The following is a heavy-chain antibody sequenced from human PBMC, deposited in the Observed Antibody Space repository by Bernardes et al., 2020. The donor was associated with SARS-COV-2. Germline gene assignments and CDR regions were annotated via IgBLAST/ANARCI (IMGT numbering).Heavy chain of an antibody. Sequence: GWSLRLSCAASGFTFDDYAMHWVRQAPGKGLEWVSGISWNSGSIGYADSVKGRFTISRDNAKNSLYLQMNSLRAEDTALYYCASRIAAAGTDYWGQGT. D-gene: IGHD6-13*01. CDR1: GFTFDDYA. CDR3: ASRIAAAGTDY. J-gene: IGHJ4*02. V-gene: IGHV3-9*01. CDR2: ISWNSGSI.